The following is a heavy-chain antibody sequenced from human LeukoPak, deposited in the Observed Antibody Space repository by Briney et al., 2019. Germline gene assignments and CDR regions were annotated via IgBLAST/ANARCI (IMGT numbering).Heavy chain of an antibody. V-gene: IGHV1-8*02. CDR3: ARGLGRTAMVTRGGVRFDY. CDR1: GYTFSNYG. Sequence: GASVKVSCKASGYTFSNYGISWVRQAPGQGLEWMGWMNPNSGNTGYAQKFQGRVTMTRNTSISTAYMELSSLRSEDTAVYYCARGLGRTAMVTRGGVRFDYWGQGTLVTVSS. J-gene: IGHJ4*02. CDR2: MNPNSGNT. D-gene: IGHD5-18*01.